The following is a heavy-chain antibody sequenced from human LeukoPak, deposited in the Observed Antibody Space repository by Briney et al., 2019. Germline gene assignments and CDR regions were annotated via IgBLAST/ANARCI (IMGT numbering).Heavy chain of an antibody. CDR2: IYYSGNT. D-gene: IGHD2-15*01. V-gene: IGHV4-30-4*01. J-gene: IGHJ3*02. Sequence: PSETLSLTCTVSGGSISSGDYYWSWIRQPPGKGLEWIGYIYYSGNTYYNPSLKSRVTISVDTSKNQFSLKLSSVTAADTAVYYCARGARPLLAFDIWGQGTMVTVSS. CDR1: GGSISSGDYY. CDR3: ARGARPLLAFDI.